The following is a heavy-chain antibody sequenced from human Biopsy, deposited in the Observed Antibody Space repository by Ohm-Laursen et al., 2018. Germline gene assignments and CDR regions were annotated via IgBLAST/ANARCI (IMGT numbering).Heavy chain of an antibody. V-gene: IGHV4-59*01. CDR1: GGSIKSYY. CDR2: IYYTGHT. D-gene: IGHD7-27*01. CDR3: ARLTGDPSY. Sequence: PSETLSLTCPVPGGSIKSYYWNWIRQPPGKGLEWIGFIYYTGHTNYNPSLKSRATISVDTSKNQFSLKVISVTAADTAVYYCARLTGDPSYWGQGILVTVSS. J-gene: IGHJ4*02.